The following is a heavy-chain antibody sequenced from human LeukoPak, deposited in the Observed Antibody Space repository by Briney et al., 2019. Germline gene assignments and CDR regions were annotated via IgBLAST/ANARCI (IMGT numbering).Heavy chain of an antibody. J-gene: IGHJ4*02. CDR2: IYSGGST. CDR3: ARDGRGSSWDY. CDR1: GFTVSSNY. D-gene: IGHD6-13*01. Sequence: GGSLRLSCAASGFTVSSNYMSWVRLAPGKGLEWVSVIYSGGSTYYADSVKGRFTISRDNSKNTLYLQMNSLRAEDTAVYYCARDGRGSSWDYWGQGTLVTVSS. V-gene: IGHV3-66*02.